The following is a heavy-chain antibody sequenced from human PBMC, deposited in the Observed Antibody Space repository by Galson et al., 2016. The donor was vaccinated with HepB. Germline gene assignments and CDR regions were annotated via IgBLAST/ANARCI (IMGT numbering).Heavy chain of an antibody. CDR3: ARDRSSGSGNFGY. CDR2: IYHSGST. Sequence: LTCTVSGGSISSGGYYWSWIRQHPGKGLEWVGYIYHSGSTYYNPSLKSRVSISVDTSKNQFSLRLSSVTAADTAVYYCARDRSSGSGNFGYWGQGTLVTVSS. CDR1: GGSISSGGYY. V-gene: IGHV4-31*03. D-gene: IGHD3-10*01. J-gene: IGHJ4*02.